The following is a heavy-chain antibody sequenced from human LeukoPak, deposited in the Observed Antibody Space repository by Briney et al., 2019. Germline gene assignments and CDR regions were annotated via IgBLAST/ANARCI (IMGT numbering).Heavy chain of an antibody. J-gene: IGHJ6*03. CDR1: GFIFSNYG. V-gene: IGHV3-33*06. CDR3: AKFPESYYYMEV. Sequence: PGGSLRLSCAASGFIFSNYGMYWVRQAPDKRLEWVAVIWNDGSNKYYADSVKGRFTISRDNSKNTLYLQMNSLRAEDTAIYYCAKFPESYYYMEVWGKGTTVTVSS. CDR2: IWNDGSNK.